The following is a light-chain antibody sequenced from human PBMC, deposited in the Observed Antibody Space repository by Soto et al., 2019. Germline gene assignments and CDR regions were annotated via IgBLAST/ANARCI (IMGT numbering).Light chain of an antibody. CDR1: QSLIFDDGNTY. Sequence: DVVMTQSPLSLPVPLGQPAAISCRSSQSLIFDDGNTYLSWFHQRPGQSPRRLIYTVSNRASGVPDRFSGSGSGTDFTLTISRLEPEDFAVYYCQQYGSSPLTFGGGTKVDIK. CDR2: TVS. V-gene: IGKV2-30*01. CDR3: QQYGSSPLT. J-gene: IGKJ4*01.